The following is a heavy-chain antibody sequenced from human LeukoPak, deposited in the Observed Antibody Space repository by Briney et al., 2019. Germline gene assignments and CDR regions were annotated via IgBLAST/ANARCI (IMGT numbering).Heavy chain of an antibody. CDR2: ISGSGGST. CDR1: GFTFSSYA. V-gene: IGHV3-23*01. Sequence: GGSLRLSCAASGFTFSSYAMSWVRQAPGKGLEWVSAISGSGGSTYYADSVEGRFTISRDNSKNTLYLQMNSLRAGDTAVYYCAKVRSSGWYYFDYWGQGTLVTVSS. D-gene: IGHD6-19*01. CDR3: AKVRSSGWYYFDY. J-gene: IGHJ4*02.